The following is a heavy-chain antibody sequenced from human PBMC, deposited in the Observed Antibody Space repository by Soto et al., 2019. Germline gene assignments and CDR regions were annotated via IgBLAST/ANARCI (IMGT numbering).Heavy chain of an antibody. CDR1: RFTFSYYA. J-gene: IGHJ3*02. V-gene: IGHV3-30-3*01. Sequence: QVQLVESGGGVVQPGRSLRLSCAASRFTFSYYAMHWIRQAPGKGLEWMAVILSDGSKQYYAESVKGRFTISRDNSKSKMYLPKDSLRVEGTAVYVCVRTIAEACPDAFDMWGQGTMVTVSS. D-gene: IGHD6-19*01. CDR2: ILSDGSKQ. CDR3: VRTIAEACPDAFDM.